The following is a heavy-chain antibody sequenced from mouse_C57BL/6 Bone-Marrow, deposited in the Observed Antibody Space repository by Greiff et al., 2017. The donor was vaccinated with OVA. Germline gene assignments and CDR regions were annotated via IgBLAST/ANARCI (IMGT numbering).Heavy chain of an antibody. CDR3: AIGDYYGSSPYWYFDV. CDR1: GYTFTSYW. CDR2: IHPSDSDT. D-gene: IGHD1-1*01. J-gene: IGHJ1*03. V-gene: IGHV1-74*01. Sequence: QVQLKQPGAELVKPGASVKVSCKASGYTFTSYWMHWVKQRPGQGLEWIGRIHPSDSDTNYNQKFKGKATLTVDKSSSTAYMQLSSLTSEDSAVYYCAIGDYYGSSPYWYFDVWGTGTTVTVSS.